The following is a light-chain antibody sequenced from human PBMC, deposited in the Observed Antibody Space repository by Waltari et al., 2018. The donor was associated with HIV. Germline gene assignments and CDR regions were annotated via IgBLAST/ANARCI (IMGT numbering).Light chain of an antibody. CDR3: SSYADINNLV. J-gene: IGLJ3*02. CDR1: SSDVGAYDY. Sequence: QSALTQPPSASGSSGQAVTISCTGTSSDVGAYDYVSWYQHLPGKPPKLIIYEVQKRPSGVPDRFSGSKSGNTAVLTVTGLQAEDEGNYYCSSYADINNLVFGGGTKLTVL. V-gene: IGLV2-8*01. CDR2: EVQ.